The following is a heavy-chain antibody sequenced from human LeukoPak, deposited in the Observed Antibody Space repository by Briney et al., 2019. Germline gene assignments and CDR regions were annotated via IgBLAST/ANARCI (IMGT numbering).Heavy chain of an antibody. D-gene: IGHD1-26*01. CDR3: ATEYSWTSAFDY. Sequence: GGSLRLSCAASGFPFSTYGMHWVRQAPGKGLEWVAMIWNDASNKYYAESVKGRFTISRDNSKNTRYLQMNSLRAEDTAVYFCATEYSWTSAFDYWGQGTLVTVSS. CDR2: IWNDASNK. CDR1: GFPFSTYG. V-gene: IGHV3-33*01. J-gene: IGHJ4*02.